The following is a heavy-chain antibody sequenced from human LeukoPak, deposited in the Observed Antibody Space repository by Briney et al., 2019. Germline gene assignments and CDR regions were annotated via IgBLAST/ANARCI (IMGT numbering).Heavy chain of an antibody. Sequence: GGSLRLSCAASGFTFNTYAMNWVRQAPGKGLEWVSTISGSGDSTDYADSVKGRFTISRDNSKNTLYLQMNSLRAEDTAVYYCAKDGWELGFYDYWGQGTLVTVSS. V-gene: IGHV3-23*01. D-gene: IGHD1-26*01. J-gene: IGHJ4*02. CDR2: ISGSGDST. CDR3: AKDGWELGFYDY. CDR1: GFTFNTYA.